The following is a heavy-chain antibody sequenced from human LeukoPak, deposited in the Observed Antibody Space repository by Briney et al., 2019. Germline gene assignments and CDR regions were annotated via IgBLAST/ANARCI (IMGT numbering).Heavy chain of an antibody. Sequence: PSETLSLTCIVSGGSISSSPFYWGWIRQPPGGGMEWIGSIYNSGPTYYNPSFKSRITISIDMSRDQFSLKLSSVTAADTGVYYCARSVASAGTSHWGYWGQGSLVTVSS. J-gene: IGHJ4*02. CDR3: ARSVASAGTSHWGY. V-gene: IGHV4-39*01. D-gene: IGHD6-13*01. CDR2: IYNSGPT. CDR1: GGSISSSPFY.